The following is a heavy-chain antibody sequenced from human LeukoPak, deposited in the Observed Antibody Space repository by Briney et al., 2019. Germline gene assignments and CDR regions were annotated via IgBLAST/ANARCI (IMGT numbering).Heavy chain of an antibody. Sequence: SETLSLTCTVSGGSISSYYWNWIRQPPGKGLEWIAYFQYSGTTNYNPSLKSRVSISVDTSKNQFSLKLSSVTAADTAVYYCARVGAAGLDWGQGTLVTVSS. CDR2: FQYSGTT. J-gene: IGHJ4*02. CDR3: ARVGAAGLD. V-gene: IGHV4-59*12. D-gene: IGHD2-15*01. CDR1: GGSISSYY.